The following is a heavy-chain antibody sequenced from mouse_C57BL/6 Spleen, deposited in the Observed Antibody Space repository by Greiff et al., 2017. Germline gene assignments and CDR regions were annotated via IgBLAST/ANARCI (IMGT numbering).Heavy chain of an antibody. CDR3: ARDYYGSSVDYFDY. J-gene: IGHJ2*01. CDR2: IYPGSGNT. V-gene: IGHV1-76*01. CDR1: GYTFTDYY. D-gene: IGHD1-1*01. Sequence: QVQLKESGAELVRPGASVKLSCKASGYTFTDYYINWVKQRPGQGLEWIARIYPGSGNTYYNEKFKGKATLTAEKSSSTAYMQLSSLTSEDSAVYFCARDYYGSSVDYFDYWGQGTTLTVSS.